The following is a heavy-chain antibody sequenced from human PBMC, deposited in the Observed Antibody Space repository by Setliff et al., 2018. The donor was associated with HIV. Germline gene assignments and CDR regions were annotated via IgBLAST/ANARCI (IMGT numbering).Heavy chain of an antibody. CDR1: GFNFRSYS. Sequence: GGSLRLSCAASGFNFRSYSMHWVRQAPGKGLVWVARIDSDESTTISADSVKGRFTISRDNAKNTLFLQMNRLTVEDTAVYYCARDHGFPPWPSHSSGSMDYWGQGTLVTVSS. V-gene: IGHV3-74*01. D-gene: IGHD6-19*01. J-gene: IGHJ4*02. CDR2: IDSDESTT. CDR3: ARDHGFPPWPSHSSGSMDY.